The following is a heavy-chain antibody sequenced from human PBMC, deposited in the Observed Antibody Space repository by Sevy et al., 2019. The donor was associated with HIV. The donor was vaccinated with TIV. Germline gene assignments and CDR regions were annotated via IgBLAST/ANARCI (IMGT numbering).Heavy chain of an antibody. J-gene: IGHJ4*01. V-gene: IGHV3-49*04. CDR1: RFTFGDYA. Sequence: GGSLRLSCTGSRFTFGDYAMSWVRQAPGKGLEWVAFLKHKAYGGTLYYAASVKGRFSISRADSKSIAHLQMNDLKTEDTAIYYCTRWQGAQSIFDYWGQGALVTVSS. CDR3: TRWQGAQSIFDY. CDR2: LKHKAYGGTL. D-gene: IGHD1-26*01.